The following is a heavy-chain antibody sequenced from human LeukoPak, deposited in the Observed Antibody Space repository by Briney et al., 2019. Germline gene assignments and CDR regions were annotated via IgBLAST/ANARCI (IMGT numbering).Heavy chain of an antibody. J-gene: IGHJ5*02. CDR2: IYPGYSDT. CDR3: ARQGGYCSSTSCYENWFDP. Sequence: GQSLKSSCKGSGYSFTSYWIGWVRQMPGKGLEWMGIIYPGYSDTRYSPSFQGQVTISADKSISTAYLQWSSLKASDTAMYYCARQGGYCSSTSCYENWFDPWGQGTLVTVSS. CDR1: GYSFTSYW. D-gene: IGHD2-2*01. V-gene: IGHV5-51*01.